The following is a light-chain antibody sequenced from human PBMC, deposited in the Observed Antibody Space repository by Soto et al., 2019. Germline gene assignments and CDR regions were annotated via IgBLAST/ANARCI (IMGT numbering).Light chain of an antibody. V-gene: IGKV3-11*01. Sequence: EVVLTQSPATLSLSPGERATLSCRASQSVSRYLAWYQHKPGQAPRLLIFDASNRATGIPARFSASGSGTDFTLTISSLESEDSAVYYCQQRSDWPITFGQGTRLEIK. J-gene: IGKJ5*01. CDR2: DAS. CDR3: QQRSDWPIT. CDR1: QSVSRY.